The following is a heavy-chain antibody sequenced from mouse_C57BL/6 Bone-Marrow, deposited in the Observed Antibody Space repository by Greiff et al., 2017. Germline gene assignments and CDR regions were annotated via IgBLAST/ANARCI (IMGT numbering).Heavy chain of an antibody. CDR1: GYTFTRYW. Sequence: QVQLPQSGAQLAKPGASVKLSCKASGYTFTRYWMHWVKQRPGQGLEWIGYIHPSSGYTKYNQKFKDKATLTADKSSSPAYMQLSSLTYEDSAVYYCARSFTTVVIDYWGQGTTLTVSS. V-gene: IGHV1-7*01. CDR2: IHPSSGYT. D-gene: IGHD1-1*01. J-gene: IGHJ2*01. CDR3: ARSFTTVVIDY.